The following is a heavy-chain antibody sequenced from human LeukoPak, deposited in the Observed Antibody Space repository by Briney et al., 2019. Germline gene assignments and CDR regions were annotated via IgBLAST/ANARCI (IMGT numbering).Heavy chain of an antibody. CDR3: AKDPAGGHYDFWTGFYRFES. Sequence: GGPLRLSCAASGFTFSTSNMNWVRQAPGKGLEWVSSINSSSTYIYYVDSAKGRFTISRDNAKNALYLQMNSLRAEDTAVYYCAKDPAGGHYDFWTGFYRFESWGQGTLVTVSS. CDR1: GFTFSTSN. J-gene: IGHJ4*02. V-gene: IGHV3-21*01. CDR2: INSSSTYI. D-gene: IGHD3-3*01.